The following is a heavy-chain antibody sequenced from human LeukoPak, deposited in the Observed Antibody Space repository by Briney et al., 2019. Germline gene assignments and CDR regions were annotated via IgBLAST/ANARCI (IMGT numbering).Heavy chain of an antibody. CDR3: ARDRATTRSYYYYYGMDV. CDR2: IYYSGST. J-gene: IGHJ6*02. Sequence: PSETLSLTCTVSGGSISSGGYYWGWLRQHPGTGLEWIGYIYYSGSTYYNPSLKSRVTISVDTSKNQFSLKLSSVTAADTAVYYCARDRATTRSYYYYYGMDVWGQGTTVTVSS. CDR1: GGSISSGGYY. D-gene: IGHD1-26*01. V-gene: IGHV4-31*03.